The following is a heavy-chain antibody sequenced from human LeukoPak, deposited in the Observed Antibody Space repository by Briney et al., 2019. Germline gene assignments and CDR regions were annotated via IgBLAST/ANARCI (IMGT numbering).Heavy chain of an antibody. V-gene: IGHV4-4*07. CDR2: IYTSGST. CDR3: ARGVGAARPRYYYYYMDV. CDR1: GGSISSYY. J-gene: IGHJ6*03. Sequence: SETLCLTCTVSGGSISSYYWSWIRQPAGKGLEWIGRIYTSGSTNYNPSLKSRVTMSVDTSKNQFSLKLSSVTAADTAVYYCARGVGAARPRYYYYYMDVWGKGTTVTVSS. D-gene: IGHD6-6*01.